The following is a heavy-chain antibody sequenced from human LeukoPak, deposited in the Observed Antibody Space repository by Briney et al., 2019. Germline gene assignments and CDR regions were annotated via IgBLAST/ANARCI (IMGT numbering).Heavy chain of an antibody. CDR1: GGSISSYY. J-gene: IGHJ4*02. CDR2: IYYSGST. Sequence: PSETLSLTCTVSGGSISSYYWSWIRQPPGKGLEWIGYIYYSGSTNYNPSLKSRVTISVDTSKNQFSLKLSSVTAADTAVYYCARVGSGSPNLDYWGQGTLVTVSS. CDR3: ARVGSGSPNLDY. D-gene: IGHD3-10*01. V-gene: IGHV4-59*01.